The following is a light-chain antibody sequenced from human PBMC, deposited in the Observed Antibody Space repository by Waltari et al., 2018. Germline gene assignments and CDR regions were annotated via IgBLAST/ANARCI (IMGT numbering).Light chain of an antibody. J-gene: IGKJ3*01. CDR3: KQALQTPFT. V-gene: IGKV2-28*01. CDR2: LAS. CDR1: QSLLHSNGYNY. Sequence: IVMTQSPLSLPVTPAEPASIPCRSSQSLLHSNGYNYLDWYLQKPGQSPQLLIYLASKRASGVPDRFSGSGSGTDFTLKISRVEAEDVGVYYCKQALQTPFTLGPGTKVDIK.